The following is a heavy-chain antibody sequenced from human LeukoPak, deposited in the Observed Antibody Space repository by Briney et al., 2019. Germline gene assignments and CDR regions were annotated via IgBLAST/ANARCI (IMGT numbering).Heavy chain of an antibody. CDR2: ISAYNGNT. V-gene: IGHV1-18*01. Sequence: ASVKVSCKASGGTFSSYAISWVRQAPGQGLEWMGWISAYNGNTNYAQKLQGRVTMTTDTSTSTAYMELRSLRSDDTAVYYCARVIAAAGTLAYWGQGTLVTVSS. CDR1: GGTFSSYA. D-gene: IGHD6-13*01. J-gene: IGHJ4*02. CDR3: ARVIAAAGTLAY.